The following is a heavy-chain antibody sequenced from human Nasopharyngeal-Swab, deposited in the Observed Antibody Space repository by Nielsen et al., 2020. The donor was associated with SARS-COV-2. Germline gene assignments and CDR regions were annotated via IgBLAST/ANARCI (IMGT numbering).Heavy chain of an antibody. CDR2: IYSDGST. CDR1: GFTISSKY. Sequence: GGSLRLSCAASGFTISSKYMNWVRQAPGKGLEYISVIYSDGSTYYADSVKGRFTISRDNSKNTVYLQLNSLRAEDTAVYYCARMDFIASRDYWGQGTLVTVSS. V-gene: IGHV3-53*01. D-gene: IGHD6-13*01. CDR3: ARMDFIASRDY. J-gene: IGHJ4*02.